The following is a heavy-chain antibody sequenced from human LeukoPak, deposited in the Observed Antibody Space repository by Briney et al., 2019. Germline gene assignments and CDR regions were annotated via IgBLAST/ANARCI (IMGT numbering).Heavy chain of an antibody. V-gene: IGHV3-30*03. CDR2: ISYDGSNK. CDR1: GFTFSSYG. CDR3: AALRIAARRGLDY. D-gene: IGHD6-6*01. J-gene: IGHJ4*02. Sequence: GRSLRLSCAASGFTFSSYGMHWVRQAPGKGLEWVAVISYDGSNKYYADSVKGRFTISRDNSKNTLYLQMNSLRAEDTAVYYCAALRIAARRGLDYWGQGTLVTVSS.